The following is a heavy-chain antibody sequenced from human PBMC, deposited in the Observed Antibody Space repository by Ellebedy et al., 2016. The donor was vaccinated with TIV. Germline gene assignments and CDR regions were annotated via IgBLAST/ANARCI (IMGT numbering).Heavy chain of an antibody. CDR1: GFTFSTYW. J-gene: IGHJ4*02. D-gene: IGHD6-13*01. CDR2: INTAGSST. Sequence: GESLKISCAASGFTFSTYWMHWVRQAPGKGLMWVSRINTAGSSTGYADSVKGLFTISRDHAKNTLYLQMNGLRAEDTAVYYCAREVWYPASWGQGTLVTVSS. CDR3: AREVWYPAS. V-gene: IGHV3-74*01.